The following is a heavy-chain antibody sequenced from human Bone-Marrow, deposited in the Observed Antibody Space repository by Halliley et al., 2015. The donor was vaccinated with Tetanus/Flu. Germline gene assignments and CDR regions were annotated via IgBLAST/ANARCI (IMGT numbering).Heavy chain of an antibody. CDR2: IYYSGYT. D-gene: IGHD6-19*01. CDR3: ARGGNISGYYYNFDY. Sequence: IGFIYYSGYTKSNPPLESRLTISVDTSDNQFSLKLSSVTAADTAVYYCARGGNISGYYYNFDYWGQGTLVTVSS. V-gene: IGHV4-59*09. J-gene: IGHJ4*02.